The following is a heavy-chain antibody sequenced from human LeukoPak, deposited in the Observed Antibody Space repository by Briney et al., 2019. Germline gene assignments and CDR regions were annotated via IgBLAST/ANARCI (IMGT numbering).Heavy chain of an antibody. CDR1: GGSISSYY. D-gene: IGHD6-19*01. Sequence: SSETLSLTCTVSGGSISSYYWSWIRQPPGKGLEWIGEINHSGSTNYNPSLKSRVTISVDTSKNQFSLKLSSVTAADTAVYYCARRYSSGLMPRWGQGTLVTVSS. CDR3: ARRYSSGLMPR. V-gene: IGHV4-34*01. CDR2: INHSGST. J-gene: IGHJ4*02.